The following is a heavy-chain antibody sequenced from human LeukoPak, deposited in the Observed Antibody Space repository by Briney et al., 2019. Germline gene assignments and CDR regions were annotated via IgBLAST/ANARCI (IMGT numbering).Heavy chain of an antibody. D-gene: IGHD6-25*01. CDR3: TKRPFSGYFDY. V-gene: IGHV3-23*01. CDR1: GFTFSSNA. J-gene: IGHJ4*02. Sequence: GSLRLSCEASGFTFSSNAMSWVRQAPGKGLEWVSALSGGGDSTYYADSVKGRFTISRDNSKNTLYLQMNSLRAEDTAVYYCTKRPFSGYFDYWGQGTLVTVSS. CDR2: LSGGGDST.